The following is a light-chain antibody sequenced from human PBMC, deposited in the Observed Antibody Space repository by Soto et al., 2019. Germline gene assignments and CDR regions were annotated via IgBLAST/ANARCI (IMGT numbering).Light chain of an antibody. CDR1: QSVSTSY. CDR3: QQYGNSRGT. Sequence: EIVWTQSPGTLSLSPGERATLSCRASQSVSTSYLAWYQKKPGQDPRLLIYGASSRATGIPDRFSGSGSGTDFTLTISGLEPEDFAVYDCQQYGNSRGTFGQGTKVDIK. J-gene: IGKJ1*01. V-gene: IGKV3-20*01. CDR2: GAS.